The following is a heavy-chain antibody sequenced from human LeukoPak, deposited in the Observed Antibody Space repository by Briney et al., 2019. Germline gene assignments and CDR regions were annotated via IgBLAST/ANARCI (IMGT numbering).Heavy chain of an antibody. V-gene: IGHV3-11*01. CDR3: AKNLVATMIGGLDI. Sequence: GGSLRLSCAASGFTFSDYYMSWIRQAPGKGLEWVSYIGTTTSTIYYADSVKGRFTVSRDNAKNSQYLQMNSLRAEDTALYYCAKNLVATMIGGLDIWGQGTMVTVSS. CDR2: IGTTTSTI. J-gene: IGHJ3*02. D-gene: IGHD5-12*01. CDR1: GFTFSDYY.